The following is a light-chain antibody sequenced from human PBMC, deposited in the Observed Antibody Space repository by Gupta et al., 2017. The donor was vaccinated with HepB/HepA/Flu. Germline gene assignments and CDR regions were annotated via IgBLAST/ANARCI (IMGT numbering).Light chain of an antibody. CDR2: SNL. CDR1: NSNIGNNP. Sequence: QSVLTQPSSASGTPGQRVTISCSGSNSNIGNNPVNWYQQVPGTAPKLLIYSNLHRPSGVPDRFSGSQSGTSASLAISGLQSEDEADYYCAAWDDRLKGQVFGGGTKLTVL. V-gene: IGLV1-44*01. J-gene: IGLJ3*02. CDR3: AAWDDRLKGQV.